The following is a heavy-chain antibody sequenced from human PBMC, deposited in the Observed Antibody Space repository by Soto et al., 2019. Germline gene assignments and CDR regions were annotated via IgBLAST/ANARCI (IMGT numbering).Heavy chain of an antibody. CDR2: IIPIFGTA. Sequence: YSVKLSCTASGGTISSYAISWVRHAPGQGTAWMGGIIPIFGTANYAQRIQGRVTITADESTSTTYMELSSLRSEDTAVYYCARDRWYQQFDNWNDPVREVWASWAQRTMVTVSS. D-gene: IGHD1-20*01. CDR1: GGTISSYA. CDR3: ARDRWYQQFDNWNDPVREVWAS. J-gene: IGHJ3*01. V-gene: IGHV1-69*01.